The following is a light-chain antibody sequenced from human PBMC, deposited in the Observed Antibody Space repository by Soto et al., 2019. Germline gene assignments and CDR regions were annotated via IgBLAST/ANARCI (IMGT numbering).Light chain of an antibody. CDR3: QQYGSSPRT. V-gene: IGKV3-20*01. CDR1: QSVTSNY. CDR2: GAS. J-gene: IGKJ1*01. Sequence: EIVLTQSPGTLSLSPGERATLSCRASQSVTSNYLAWYQQKPGQAPRLLMYGASRRATGTPERFSGSGSGTDFTLTISRLEPEDFAVYYCQQYGSSPRTFGQGTKVEIK.